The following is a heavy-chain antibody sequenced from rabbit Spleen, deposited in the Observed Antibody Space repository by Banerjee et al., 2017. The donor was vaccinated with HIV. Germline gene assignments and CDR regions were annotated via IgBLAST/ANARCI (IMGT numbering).Heavy chain of an antibody. Sequence: QEQLEESAGGLVQPGGSLKLSCKASGFSSDYYMCWVRQAPGKGLEWIGCIYTGSGNTYYASWAKGRFTISKTSSTTVTLQMTSLTAADTATYFCARNYVNAFDPWGPGTLVTVS. D-gene: IGHD1-1*01. CDR2: IYTGSGNT. J-gene: IGHJ2*01. CDR3: ARNYVNAFDP. CDR1: GFSSDYY. V-gene: IGHV1S45*01.